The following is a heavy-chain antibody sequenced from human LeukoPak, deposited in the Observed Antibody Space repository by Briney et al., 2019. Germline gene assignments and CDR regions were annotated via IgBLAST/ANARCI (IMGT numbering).Heavy chain of an antibody. CDR2: IFHRGNP. CDR1: GGSISSNYYY. CDR3: ARLGIAAAVPYYYDY. V-gene: IGHV4-39*01. D-gene: IGHD6-13*01. Sequence: KPSETLSLTCSISGGSISSNYYYWGWIRQPPGKGLESIGSIFHRGNPYYTPSLKSRVTISVDTSKNQFSLRLSSVTAADTAMYFCARLGIAAAVPYYYDYWARESWSPSPQ. J-gene: IGHJ4*02.